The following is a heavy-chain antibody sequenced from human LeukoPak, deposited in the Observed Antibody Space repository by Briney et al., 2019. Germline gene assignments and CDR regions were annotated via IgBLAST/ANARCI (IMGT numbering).Heavy chain of an antibody. V-gene: IGHV1-2*02. Sequence: ASVKVSCKASGYTFTGYYMHWVRQAPGQGLEWMGWINPNSGGTNCAQKFQGRATMTRDTSISTAYMELSRLRSDDTAVYYCAREVGHYDILTGYYPYFDYWGQGTLVTVSS. CDR1: GYTFTGYY. J-gene: IGHJ4*02. CDR3: AREVGHYDILTGYYPYFDY. D-gene: IGHD3-9*01. CDR2: INPNSGGT.